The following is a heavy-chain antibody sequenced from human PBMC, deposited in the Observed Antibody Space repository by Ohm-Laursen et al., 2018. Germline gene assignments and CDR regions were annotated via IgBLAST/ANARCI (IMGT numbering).Heavy chain of an antibody. V-gene: IGHV3-21*01. D-gene: IGHD2-2*01. CDR3: ARDGALVVPAAIVNWFDP. J-gene: IGHJ5*02. Sequence: SLRLSCAASGFTVSNAWMSWVRQAPGKGLEWVSSISSSSSYIYYADSVKGRFTISRDNAKNSLYLQMNSLRAEDTAVYYCARDGALVVPAAIVNWFDPWGQGTLVTVSS. CDR2: ISSSSSYI. CDR1: GFTVSNAW.